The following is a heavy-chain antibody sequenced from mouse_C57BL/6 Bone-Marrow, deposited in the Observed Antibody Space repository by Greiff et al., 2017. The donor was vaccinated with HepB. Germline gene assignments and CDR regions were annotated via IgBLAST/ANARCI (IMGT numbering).Heavy chain of an antibody. CDR2: ISSGGDYI. V-gene: IGHV5-9-1*02. J-gene: IGHJ3*01. CDR3: TRERYCSSYVGWFAY. CDR1: GFTFSSYA. D-gene: IGHD1-1*01. Sequence: EVQGVESGEGLVKPGGSLKLSCAASGFTFSSYAMSWVRQTPEKRLEWVAYISSGGDYIYYADTVKGRFTISRDNARNTLYLQMSSLKSEDTAMYYCTRERYCSSYVGWFAYWGQGTLVTVSA.